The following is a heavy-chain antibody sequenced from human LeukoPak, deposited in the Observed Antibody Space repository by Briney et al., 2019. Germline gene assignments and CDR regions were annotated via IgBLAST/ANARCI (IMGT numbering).Heavy chain of an antibody. CDR2: IYYSGST. Sequence: SETLSLTCTVSGGSISSYYWSWIRQPPGKGLEWIGYIYYSGSTSYNPSLRSRVTISVDRSKNQFSLNLSSVTAADTAVYYCAREYSGSYYAVDYWGQGTLVTVSS. CDR3: AREYSGSYYAVDY. J-gene: IGHJ4*02. D-gene: IGHD1-26*01. CDR1: GGSISSYY. V-gene: IGHV4-59*12.